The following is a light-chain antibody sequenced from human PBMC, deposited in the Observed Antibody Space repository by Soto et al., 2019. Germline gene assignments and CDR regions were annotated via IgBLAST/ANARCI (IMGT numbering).Light chain of an antibody. CDR1: SSDVGAYNY. CDR2: DVT. V-gene: IGLV2-14*03. J-gene: IGLJ2*01. CDR3: TSYTTTTAHV. Sequence: QSFLTQPASVSGSPGQSITIFCTGTSSDVGAYNYVSWYQQHPGKAPKVIIYDVTKRPSGVSDRFSGSKSGNTASLTISGLQAEDEADYYCTSYTTTTAHVFGGGTKVTVL.